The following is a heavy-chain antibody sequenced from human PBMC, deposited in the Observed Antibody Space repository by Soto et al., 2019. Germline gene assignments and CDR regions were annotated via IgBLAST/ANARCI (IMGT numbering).Heavy chain of an antibody. CDR1: GGSISSGDYY. V-gene: IGHV4-31*03. J-gene: IGHJ4*02. Sequence: SETLSLTCTVSGGSISSGDYYWSWIHQLPGKDLEWIAYIYYNGNTYYTPSLKSRATISLDTSRNQFFLNLNSVTAADTAVYYCARDVVSSHWPGPPHYSYSWGQATLVTVSS. D-gene: IGHD2-2*01. CDR2: IYYNGNT. CDR3: ARDVVSSHWPGPPHYSYS.